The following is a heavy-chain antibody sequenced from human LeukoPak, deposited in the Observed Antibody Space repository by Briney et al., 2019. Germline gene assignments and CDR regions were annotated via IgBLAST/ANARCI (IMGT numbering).Heavy chain of an antibody. CDR2: IYYSGST. V-gene: IGHV4-59*01. Sequence: PSQTLSLTCTVSGGSISSYYWSWIRQPPGKGLEWIGYIYYSGSTNYNPSLKSRVTISVDTSKNQFSLKLSSVTAADTAVYYCARIGHEDYYFDYWGQGTLVTVSS. J-gene: IGHJ4*02. CDR1: GGSISSYY. CDR3: ARIGHEDYYFDY.